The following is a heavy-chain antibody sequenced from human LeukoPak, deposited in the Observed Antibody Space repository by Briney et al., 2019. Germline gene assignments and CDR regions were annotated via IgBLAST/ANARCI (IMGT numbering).Heavy chain of an antibody. V-gene: IGHV1-18*01. CDR2: ISAYNGNT. J-gene: IGHJ4*02. Sequence: PSVKVSCKPSAYTFTTYGITWVRQAPGQGLEWMGWISAYNGNTNYAQKLQGRVTMTTDTSTSTAYMELRSLRSDDTAVYYCARGHSGYIDYWGQGTLVTVSS. CDR3: ARGHSGYIDY. CDR1: AYTFTTYG.